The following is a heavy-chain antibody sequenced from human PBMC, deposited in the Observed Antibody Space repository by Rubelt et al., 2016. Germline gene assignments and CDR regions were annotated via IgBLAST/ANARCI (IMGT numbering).Heavy chain of an antibody. CDR3: ARLVVPSYFDY. V-gene: IGHV4-59*05. CDR1: GGSISSYY. D-gene: IGHD3-9*01. CDR2: IYYSGST. J-gene: IGHJ4*02. Sequence: QVQLQESGPGLVKPSETLSLTCTVSGGSISSYYWSWIRQPPGKGLEWIGSIYYSGSTFYNPSLKSRVTISGDTSKNQFSLKLSSVTAADTAVYYCARLVVPSYFDYWGQGTLVTVSS.